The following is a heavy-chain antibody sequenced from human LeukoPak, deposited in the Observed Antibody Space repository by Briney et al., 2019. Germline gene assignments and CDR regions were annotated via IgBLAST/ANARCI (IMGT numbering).Heavy chain of an antibody. CDR2: INSDGSNT. J-gene: IGHJ6*03. CDR1: GFTLSSYW. CDR3: ERERWDGSAYPSYYYYYMDV. D-gene: IGHD3-22*01. V-gene: IGHV3-74*01. Sequence: GGSLRLSCAASGFTLSSYWVHWVRQAPGKRLVWVSRINSDGSNTNYADSVKGRFTISRDNAKNTLYLQMNRLRGEDTAVYYCERERWDGSAYPSYYYYYMDVWGKGTTVTVSS.